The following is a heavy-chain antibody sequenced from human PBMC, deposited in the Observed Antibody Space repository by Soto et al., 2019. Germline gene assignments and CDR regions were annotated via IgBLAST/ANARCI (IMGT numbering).Heavy chain of an antibody. V-gene: IGHV1-18*01. Sequence: QVQLVQSGAEVKKPGASVKVSCKASGYTFTSYAISWVRQAPGQGLEWMGWFSAYNGNTNYAQNLQGRVSMTTDTSTSTAYMALRSLRSDDTAVYYCARERLPGYGSGWSYFDYWGQGTLVTVSS. D-gene: IGHD6-19*01. CDR2: FSAYNGNT. CDR1: GYTFTSYA. J-gene: IGHJ4*02. CDR3: ARERLPGYGSGWSYFDY.